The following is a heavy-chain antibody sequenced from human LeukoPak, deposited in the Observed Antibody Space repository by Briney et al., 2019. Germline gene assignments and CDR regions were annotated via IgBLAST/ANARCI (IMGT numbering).Heavy chain of an antibody. CDR2: ISAYNGNT. Sequence: GASVKVSCKASGYTCTSYAMNWVRQAPGQGLEWMGWISAYNGNTNYAQNLQGRVTMTTDTSTSTAYMELRSLRSDDTAVYYCARDPRAIVAAGTYWFDPWGQGTLVTVSS. D-gene: IGHD6-13*01. CDR3: ARDPRAIVAAGTYWFDP. CDR1: GYTCTSYA. V-gene: IGHV1-18*01. J-gene: IGHJ5*02.